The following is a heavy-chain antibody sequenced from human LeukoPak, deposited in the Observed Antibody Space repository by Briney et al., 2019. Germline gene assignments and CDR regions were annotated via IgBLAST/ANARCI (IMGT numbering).Heavy chain of an antibody. CDR2: IVVGSGNT. CDR1: GGTFSSYA. J-gene: IGHJ6*02. CDR3: AADQAEYCDGDCYNV. D-gene: IGHD2-21*02. Sequence: GASVKVSCKASGGTFSSYAISWVRQARGQRLEWMGWIVVGSGNTNYAQKFQERVTITRDMSTSTAYMELSSLRSEDTAVYYCAADQAEYCDGDCYNVWGQGTTVTVSS. V-gene: IGHV1-58*02.